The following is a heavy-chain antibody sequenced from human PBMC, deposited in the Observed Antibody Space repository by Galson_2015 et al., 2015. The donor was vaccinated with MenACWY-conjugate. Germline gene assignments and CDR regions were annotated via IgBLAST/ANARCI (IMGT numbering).Heavy chain of an antibody. V-gene: IGHV6-1*01. CDR3: AREESGTYSFAY. Sequence: CAISGDSVSSNTAAWNWIRQSPSRGLEWLGRPYYRSQWNNDYTISVRGRITINPDTSKNQVSLHLNSVTPEDTAVYYCAREESGTYSFAYWGQGTLVTVSS. J-gene: IGHJ4*02. CDR1: GDSVSSNTAA. D-gene: IGHD1-26*01. CDR2: PYYRSQWNN.